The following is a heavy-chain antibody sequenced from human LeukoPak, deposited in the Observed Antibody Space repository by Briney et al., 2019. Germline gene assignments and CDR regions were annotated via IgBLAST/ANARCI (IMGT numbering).Heavy chain of an antibody. CDR1: GGSFSGYY. J-gene: IGHJ6*02. V-gene: IGHV4-34*01. CDR2: INHSGST. CDR3: ARGRGLGGYAGYYYYGMDV. D-gene: IGHD5-12*01. Sequence: SETLSLTCAVYGGSFSGYYWSWIRQPPGKGLEWIGEINHSGSTNYNPSLKSRVTISVDTSKNQFSLKLSSVTAAGTAVYYCARGRGLGGYAGYYYYGMDVWGQGTTVTVPS.